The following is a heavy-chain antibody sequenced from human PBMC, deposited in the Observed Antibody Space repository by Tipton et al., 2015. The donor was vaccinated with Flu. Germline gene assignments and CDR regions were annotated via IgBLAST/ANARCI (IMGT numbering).Heavy chain of an antibody. J-gene: IGHJ4*02. D-gene: IGHD2-15*01. CDR1: GFTFSSYE. Sequence: LRLSCAASGFTFSSYEMNWVRQAPGKGLEWVSYISSSGSTIYYADSVKGRFTISRDNAKNSLYLQMNSLRAEDTAVYYCARVVGGYPWGYWGQGTLVTVSS. V-gene: IGHV3-48*03. CDR3: ARVVGGYPWGY. CDR2: ISSSGSTI.